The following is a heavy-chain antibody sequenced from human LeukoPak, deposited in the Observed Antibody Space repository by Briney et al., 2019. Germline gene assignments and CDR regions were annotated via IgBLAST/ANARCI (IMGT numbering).Heavy chain of an antibody. Sequence: SETLSLTCAVYGGSFSGYYWSWIRQPPGKGLEWIGEINHSGSTNYNPSLKSRVTISVDTSKNQFSLKLSSVTAADTAVYYCATVPGIAAAGYDYWGQGTLVTVSS. D-gene: IGHD6-13*01. CDR1: GGSFSGYY. J-gene: IGHJ4*02. CDR2: INHSGST. V-gene: IGHV4-34*01. CDR3: ATVPGIAAAGYDY.